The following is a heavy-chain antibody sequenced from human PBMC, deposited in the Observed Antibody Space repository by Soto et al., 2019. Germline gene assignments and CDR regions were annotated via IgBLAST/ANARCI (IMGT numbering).Heavy chain of an antibody. Sequence: QVQLVQSGAEEKKPGASVKASCKSSVYTFTSYAMHWVRQAPGQRLDGMGWINAGNGNTKYSQKFRGRVTITGDTSESSAYMVLSILRSEDTVLYYWARGRSGIAVAGWYFQHWGQGTLVTVSS. CDR2: INAGNGNT. V-gene: IGHV1-3*05. CDR1: VYTFTSYA. J-gene: IGHJ1*01. CDR3: ARGRSGIAVAGWYFQH. D-gene: IGHD6-19*01.